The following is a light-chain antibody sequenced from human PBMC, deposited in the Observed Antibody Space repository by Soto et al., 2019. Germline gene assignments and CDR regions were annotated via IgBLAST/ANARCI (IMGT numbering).Light chain of an antibody. CDR3: HQRSNWPQIS. J-gene: IGKJ4*01. CDR1: QSVSKY. V-gene: IGKV3-11*01. CDR2: DAS. Sequence: EIVLTQSPATLSLSPGERATLSCRASQSVSKYLAWYQQKPGQAPRLLIHDASNRATGIQARFRGSGSRTDFTLTISSLEPEDFGVYYCHQRSNWPQISFGGGTKVEIK.